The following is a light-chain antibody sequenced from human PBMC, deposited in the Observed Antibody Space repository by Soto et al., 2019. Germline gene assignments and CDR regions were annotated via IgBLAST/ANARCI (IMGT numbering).Light chain of an antibody. CDR1: QRVSSTY. CDR2: GAS. J-gene: IGKJ2*01. V-gene: IGKV3-20*01. Sequence: EIVLTQSPGTLSLSPGEGATLSCRASQRVSSTYWAWYQQRPGQAPRLLIDGASSRATGIPDRFSGGGSGTDFTRTISRLEPEDFAVYYCQQYGSSPPYTFGQGTKLEMK. CDR3: QQYGSSPPYT.